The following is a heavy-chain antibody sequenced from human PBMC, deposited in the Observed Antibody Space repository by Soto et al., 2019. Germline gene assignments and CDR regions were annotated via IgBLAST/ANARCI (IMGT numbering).Heavy chain of an antibody. CDR1: GFTFDDYA. V-gene: IGHV3-43D*04. D-gene: IGHD2-2*02. Sequence: VGSLRLSCAASGFTFDDYAMHWVRQAPGKGLEWVSLISWDGGSTYYADSVKGRFTISRDNSKNSLYLQMKSLRAEDTALYYCAKDITPPGAASCYTCYYYYGMDVWGQGTTVTVYS. CDR3: AKDITPPGAASCYTCYYYYGMDV. CDR2: ISWDGGST. J-gene: IGHJ6*02.